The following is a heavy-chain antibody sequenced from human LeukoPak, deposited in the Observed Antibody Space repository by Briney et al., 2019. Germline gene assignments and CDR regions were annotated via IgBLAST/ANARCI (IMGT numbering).Heavy chain of an antibody. D-gene: IGHD5-12*01. CDR3: ARWGGIYVGWFDP. J-gene: IGHJ5*02. CDR1: GYSISSGYF. Sequence: SETLSLTCTVSGYSISSGYFWGWIRQPPGKGLEWIGSFYHSGITYYNPSLKSRVTISVEMSKNQFSLNLSSVTAADTAVYYCARWGGIYVGWFDPWGQGTLVTVSS. V-gene: IGHV4-38-2*02. CDR2: FYHSGIT.